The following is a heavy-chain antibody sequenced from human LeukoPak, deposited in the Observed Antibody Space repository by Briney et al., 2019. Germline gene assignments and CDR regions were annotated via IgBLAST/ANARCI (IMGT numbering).Heavy chain of an antibody. J-gene: IGHJ4*02. V-gene: IGHV4-4*07. CDR2: IYTSGSG. CDR3: AKDQDVATTATFDY. D-gene: IGHD5-12*01. CDR1: GASISIYY. Sequence: SETLSLTCTVSGASISIYYWSWIRQPAGKGLEWIGRIYTSGSGNYSPSLKSRVTMSVDTSKNQFSLKLSSVTAADTAVYYCAKDQDVATTATFDYWGQGTLVTVSS.